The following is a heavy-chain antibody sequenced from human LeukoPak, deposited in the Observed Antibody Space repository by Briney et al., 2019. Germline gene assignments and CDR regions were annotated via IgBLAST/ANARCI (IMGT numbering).Heavy chain of an antibody. CDR3: TRDLMDYDVSTGLHHYYMDV. CDR1: GFTFSSYG. V-gene: IGHV3-30*03. CDR2: ISYDGSNK. D-gene: IGHD3-9*01. Sequence: GGSLRLSCVASGFTFSSYGMHWVRQAPGKGLEWVAVISYDGSNKYYADSVKGRFTISRDNSKNTLYLQMNSLRAEDTAVYYCTRDLMDYDVSTGLHHYYMDVWGQGTTVTVSS. J-gene: IGHJ6*02.